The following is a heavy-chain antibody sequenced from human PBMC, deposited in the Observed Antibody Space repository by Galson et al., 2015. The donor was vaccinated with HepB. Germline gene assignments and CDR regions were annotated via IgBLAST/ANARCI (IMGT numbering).Heavy chain of an antibody. CDR3: TRLGDLSGYSSL. D-gene: IGHD6-13*01. Sequence: SLRLSCAASGFTFSGSAMHWVRQASGRGLEWVGRIGSKANSYATAYAASVKGRFTISRDDSKNTAYMQMNSLKTEDTAVYSCTRLGDLSGYSSLWGQGTLVTVSS. V-gene: IGHV3-73*01. CDR2: IGSKANSYAT. J-gene: IGHJ1*01. CDR1: GFTFSGSA.